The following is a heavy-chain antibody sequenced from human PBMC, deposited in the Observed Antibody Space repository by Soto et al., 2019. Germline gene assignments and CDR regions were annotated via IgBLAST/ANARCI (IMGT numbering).Heavy chain of an antibody. D-gene: IGHD1-1*01. V-gene: IGHV1-69*13. J-gene: IGHJ6*02. CDR3: ARNGTSRGTGYFYGIHA. CDR2: IIPIFDTA. CDR1: GGTFSDYT. Sequence: SVKVSCKASGGTFSDYTINWVRQAPGQRLEWMGGIIPIFDTANYAEKFQGRVTITADESTSTSYMEVSSLRSEDTAVYYCARNGTSRGTGYFYGIHACDQGTMVAV.